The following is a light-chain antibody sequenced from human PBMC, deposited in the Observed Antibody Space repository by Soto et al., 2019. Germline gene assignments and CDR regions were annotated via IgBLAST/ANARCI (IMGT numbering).Light chain of an antibody. CDR3: QQYGSLSWT. CDR1: QSVSSN. Sequence: EIVMTQSPATLSVSPGARAPLSCRASQSVSSNLAWYQQKPGQAPRLLIYGASTRATGIPARFSGSGSGTDFTLTISSLEPEDFAVYYCQQYGSLSWTFGQGTKVDIK. V-gene: IGKV3-15*01. CDR2: GAS. J-gene: IGKJ1*01.